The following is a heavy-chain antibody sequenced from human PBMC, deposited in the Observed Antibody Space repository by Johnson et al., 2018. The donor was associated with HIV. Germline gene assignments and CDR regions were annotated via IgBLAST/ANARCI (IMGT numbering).Heavy chain of an antibody. CDR1: GFTFDDYG. J-gene: IGHJ3*02. V-gene: IGHV3-20*04. Sequence: VQLVESGGGVVRPGGSLRLSCAASGFTFDDYGMSWVRQVQGKGLEWVAGIDWDGGRQRYADSVKGRFTISRDNAKNTLYLQMNSLRAEDTAVYYCARERIGYSSSGDAFDIWGQGTMVTVSS. CDR2: IDWDGGRQ. D-gene: IGHD6-13*01. CDR3: ARERIGYSSSGDAFDI.